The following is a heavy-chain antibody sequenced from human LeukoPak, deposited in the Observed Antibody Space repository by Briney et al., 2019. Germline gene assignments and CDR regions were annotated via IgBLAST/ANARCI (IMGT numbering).Heavy chain of an antibody. V-gene: IGHV1-3*01. CDR3: ARVGATAQDGMDV. CDR1: GYTFTSYA. Sequence: ASVTVSCTASGYTFTSYAIHWVRQAPGQRLEWMGWINAGNGNTKYSQKFQGRVTITRDTSASTAYMELSRLRSDDTAVYYCARVGATAQDGMDVWGQGTTVTVSS. J-gene: IGHJ6*02. D-gene: IGHD1-26*01. CDR2: INAGNGNT.